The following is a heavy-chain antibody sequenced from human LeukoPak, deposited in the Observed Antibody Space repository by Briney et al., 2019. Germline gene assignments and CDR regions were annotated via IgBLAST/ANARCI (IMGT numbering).Heavy chain of an antibody. D-gene: IGHD4-11*01. V-gene: IGHV3-66*02. CDR1: EFSVRTNF. CDR2: VYGGGIT. Sequence: PGGSLRLSCAASEFSVRTNFMSWVRQAPGKGLEWISSVYGGGITYYADSVRGRFTISSHFSKKTMYLQMNSLRPEDTAVYYCAASLTKDYFHYWGLGTLVSVSS. J-gene: IGHJ4*02. CDR3: AASLTKDYFHY.